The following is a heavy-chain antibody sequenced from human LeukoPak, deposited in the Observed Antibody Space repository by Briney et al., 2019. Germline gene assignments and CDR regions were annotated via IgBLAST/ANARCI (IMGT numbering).Heavy chain of an antibody. J-gene: IGHJ4*02. V-gene: IGHV3-23*01. CDR2: ISGSGGST. D-gene: IGHD6-6*01. CDR3: ATGSSRIFND. CDR1: GFTFSSYA. Sequence: PGGSLRLSCAASGFTFSSYAMSWVRQAPGKGLEWVSAISGSGGSTYYADSVKGRFTIFRDNSKNTLYLQMNDLRAEDTAVYYCATGSSRIFNDWGQGTLVTVSS.